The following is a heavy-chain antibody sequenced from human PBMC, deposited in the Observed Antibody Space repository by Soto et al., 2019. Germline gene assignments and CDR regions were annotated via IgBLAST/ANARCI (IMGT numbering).Heavy chain of an antibody. J-gene: IGHJ5*02. V-gene: IGHV4-34*01. CDR3: ARGYKVRGVIHIWSDP. CDR1: GGSFSGYY. Sequence: PSETLSLTCAVYGGSFSGYYWSWIRQPPEKGLEWLGEINHSGSTNYNPSLKSRVTISVDTSKNQFSLKLSSVTAADTAVYYCARGYKVRGVIHIWSDPWREGTLVTGSS. D-gene: IGHD3-10*01. CDR2: INHSGST.